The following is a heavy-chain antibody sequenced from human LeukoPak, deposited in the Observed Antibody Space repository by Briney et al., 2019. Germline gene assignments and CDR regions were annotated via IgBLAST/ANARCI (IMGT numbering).Heavy chain of an antibody. CDR3: AREKRSSAEYNWFDP. V-gene: IGHV4-34*01. J-gene: IGHJ5*02. CDR2: INHSGST. Sequence: PSETLSLTCAVYGGSFSGYYWSWIRQPPGKGLEWIGEINHSGSTNYNPSLKSRVTISVDTSKNQFSLKLSSVTAADTAVYYCAREKRSSAEYNWFDPWGQGTLVTVSS. CDR1: GGSFSGYY. D-gene: IGHD6-6*01.